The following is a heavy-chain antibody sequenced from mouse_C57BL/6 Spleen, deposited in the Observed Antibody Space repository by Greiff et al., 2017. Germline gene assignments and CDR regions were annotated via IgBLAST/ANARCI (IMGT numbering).Heavy chain of an antibody. V-gene: IGHV1-50*01. D-gene: IGHD2-5*01. CDR2: IDPSDSYT. J-gene: IGHJ2*01. CDR3: ARRGYSKDY. CDR1: GYTFTSYW. Sequence: QVQLQQPGAELVKPGASVKLSCKASGYTFTSYWMQWVKQRPGQGLEWIGEIDPSDSYTNYNQKFKGKATLTVDTSSSTAYMQLSGVASEDSAVCYCARRGYSKDYWGQGTTLTVSS.